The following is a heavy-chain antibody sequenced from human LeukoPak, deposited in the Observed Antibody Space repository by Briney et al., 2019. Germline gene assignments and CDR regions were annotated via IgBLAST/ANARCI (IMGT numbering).Heavy chain of an antibody. Sequence: SETLSLTCTVSGGSISSSSYYWGWIRQPPGKGLEWIGSIYYSGSTYYNPSLKSRVTISVDTSKNQFSLKLGSVTAADTAVYYCARVPISLYYDFWSGAPDYWGQGTLVTVSS. V-gene: IGHV4-39*01. J-gene: IGHJ4*02. D-gene: IGHD3-3*01. CDR3: ARVPISLYYDFWSGAPDY. CDR2: IYYSGST. CDR1: GGSISSSSYY.